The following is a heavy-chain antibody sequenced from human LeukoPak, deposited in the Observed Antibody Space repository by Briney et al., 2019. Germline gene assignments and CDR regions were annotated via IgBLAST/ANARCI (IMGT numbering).Heavy chain of an antibody. CDR2: IYTSGST. V-gene: IGHV4-4*09. Sequence: SETLSLTCTVSGGSISSYYWSWIRQPPGKGREWIGYIYTSGSTNYNPSLKSRVTISVDTSKNQFSLKLSSVTAADTAVYYCARHSVGGTTAAYYFDYWGQGTLVTVSS. CDR3: ARHSVGGTTAAYYFDY. J-gene: IGHJ4*02. D-gene: IGHD1-7*01. CDR1: GGSISSYY.